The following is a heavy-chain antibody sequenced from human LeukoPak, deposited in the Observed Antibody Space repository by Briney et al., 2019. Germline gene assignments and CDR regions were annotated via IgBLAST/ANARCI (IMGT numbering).Heavy chain of an antibody. CDR3: TMQYSSSSGSFDY. D-gene: IGHD6-6*01. CDR2: IKSETDGGTT. V-gene: IGHV3-15*07. Sequence: GGSLRLSCAASGFTFSNAWMNWVRQAPGKGLEWVGRIKSETDGGTTDYAAPVKGRFTISRDDSKNTLYLQMNSLKTEDTAVYYCTMQYSSSSGSFDYWGQGTLVTVSS. J-gene: IGHJ4*02. CDR1: GFTFSNAW.